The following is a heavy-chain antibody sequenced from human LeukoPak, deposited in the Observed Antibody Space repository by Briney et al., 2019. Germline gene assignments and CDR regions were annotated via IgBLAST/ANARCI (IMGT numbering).Heavy chain of an antibody. CDR2: INPSGGST. J-gene: IGHJ5*02. CDR1: GYTFTSYY. D-gene: IGHD6-6*01. Sequence: GASVKVSCKASGYTFTSYYMHCVRQAPGQGLEWMGIINPSGGSTSYAQKFQGRVTMTRDTSTSTVYMDLSSLRSEDTAVYYCARPYSSSSPWDWFDPWGQGTLVTVSS. CDR3: ARPYSSSSPWDWFDP. V-gene: IGHV1-46*01.